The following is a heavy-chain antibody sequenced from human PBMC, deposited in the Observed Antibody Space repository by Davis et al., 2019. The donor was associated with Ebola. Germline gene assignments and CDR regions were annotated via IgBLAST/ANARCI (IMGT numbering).Heavy chain of an antibody. CDR3: AKDHNLGYCSGGSCYSHGDAFDI. J-gene: IGHJ3*02. D-gene: IGHD2-15*01. CDR1: GFTSSSYA. Sequence: PSGSLSLSCAASGFTSSSYAMSWVRQAPGKGLEWVSAIIGSGGSTYYADSVKGRFTISRDNSKNTLYLQMNSLRAEDTAVYYCAKDHNLGYCSGGSCYSHGDAFDIWGQGTMVTVAS. V-gene: IGHV3-23*01. CDR2: IIGSGGST.